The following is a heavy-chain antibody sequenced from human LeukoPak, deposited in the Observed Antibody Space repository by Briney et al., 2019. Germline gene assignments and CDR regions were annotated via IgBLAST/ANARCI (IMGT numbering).Heavy chain of an antibody. CDR2: INIDGSTT. J-gene: IGHJ4*02. V-gene: IGHV3-74*01. CDR1: GISFSSYW. Sequence: PGGSLGLSCAASGISFSSYWMHWVRQAPGKGLVWVSRINIDGSTTSYADSVKGRFTISRDNAKNTLYLQMNSLRAEDTAVYYCARVDILTGYRYWGQGTLVTVSS. CDR3: ARVDILTGYRY. D-gene: IGHD3-9*01.